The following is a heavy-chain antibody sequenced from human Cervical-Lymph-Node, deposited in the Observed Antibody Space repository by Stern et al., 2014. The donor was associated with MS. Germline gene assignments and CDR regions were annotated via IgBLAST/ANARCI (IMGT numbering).Heavy chain of an antibody. D-gene: IGHD6-19*01. CDR3: AKDRGSGWSLDY. Sequence: VQLVQSGGGVVQPGGSLRLSCAGSGFSFSTYGMHLVRQAPGKGLEWVALISYDGSKKYYADSVKGRFTISRDNSKNTMYVQMNSPRLEDTAVYYCAKDRGSGWSLDYWGQGTLVAVSS. CDR2: ISYDGSKK. V-gene: IGHV3-30*18. J-gene: IGHJ4*02. CDR1: GFSFSTYG.